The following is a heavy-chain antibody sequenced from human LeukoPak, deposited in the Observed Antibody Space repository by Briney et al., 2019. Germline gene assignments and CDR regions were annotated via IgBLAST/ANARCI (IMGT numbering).Heavy chain of an antibody. CDR3: ARDSGGSCGY. Sequence: GGSLRLSCAAPGFTFSSYAMHWVRQAPGKGLEWVAVISYDGSNKYYADSVKGRFTISRDNSKNTLYLQMNSLRAEDTAVYYCARDSGGSCGYWGQGTLVTVSS. J-gene: IGHJ4*02. CDR2: ISYDGSNK. V-gene: IGHV3-30-3*01. CDR1: GFTFSSYA. D-gene: IGHD2-15*01.